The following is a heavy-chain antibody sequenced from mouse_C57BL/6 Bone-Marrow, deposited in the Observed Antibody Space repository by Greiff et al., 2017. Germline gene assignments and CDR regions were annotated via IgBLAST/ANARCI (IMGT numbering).Heavy chain of an antibody. CDR3: ARGGLPLLAAWNAMDY. CDR2: IDPSDSYT. Sequence: QVQLQQPGAELVRPGTSVKLSCKASGYTFTSYWMHWVKQRPGQGLEWIGVIDPSDSYTNYNQKFKGKATLTVDTSSSTAYMQLSSLTSEDSAVYYCARGGLPLLAAWNAMDYWGQGTSVTVCS. V-gene: IGHV1-59*01. D-gene: IGHD6-1*01. J-gene: IGHJ4*01. CDR1: GYTFTSYW.